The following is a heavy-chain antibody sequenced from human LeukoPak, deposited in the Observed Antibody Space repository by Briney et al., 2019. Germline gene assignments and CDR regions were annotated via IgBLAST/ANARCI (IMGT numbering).Heavy chain of an antibody. D-gene: IGHD3-22*01. Sequence: QAGGSLRLSCAASGFTFDDYAMHWVRQAPGKGLEWVSLISGDGGSTYYADSVKGRFTISRDNSKNTLYLQMNSLRAEDTAVYYCAKEFDSSGSGWFDPWGQGTLVTVSS. CDR2: ISGDGGST. V-gene: IGHV3-43*02. CDR1: GFTFDDYA. J-gene: IGHJ5*02. CDR3: AKEFDSSGSGWFDP.